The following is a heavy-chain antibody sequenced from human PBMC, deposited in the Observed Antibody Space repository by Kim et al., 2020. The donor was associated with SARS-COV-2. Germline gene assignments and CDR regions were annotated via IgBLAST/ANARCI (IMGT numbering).Heavy chain of an antibody. CDR1: GFNFNSFS. CDR3: AARGGTSGRFDS. CDR2: IGSTSINI. V-gene: IGHV3-48*01. J-gene: IGHJ4*02. D-gene: IGHD3-10*01. Sequence: GGSLRLSCAASGFNFNSFSMNWVRQAPGKGLEWISYIGSTSINIYYADSVKGRFTTSRDNDKGLLFLQLNSLKADDTGVYYCAARGGTSGRFDSWGKGTQVIVSS.